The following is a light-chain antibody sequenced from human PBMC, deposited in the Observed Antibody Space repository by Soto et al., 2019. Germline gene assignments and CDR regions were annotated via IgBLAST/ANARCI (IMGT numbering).Light chain of an antibody. CDR2: GAS. CDR3: QQYNNWLWT. J-gene: IGKJ1*01. V-gene: IGKV3-15*01. Sequence: IVMTQSPATLSVSPGERATLSCRASQSVSSNLAWYQQKPGQAPRLLIYGASTRATGIPARFSGSGSGTEFTLTISSLQSEDFAVYYCQQYNNWLWTFGQGTKVDI. CDR1: QSVSSN.